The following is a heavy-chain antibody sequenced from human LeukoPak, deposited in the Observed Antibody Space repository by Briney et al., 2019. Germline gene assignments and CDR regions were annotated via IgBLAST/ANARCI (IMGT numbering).Heavy chain of an antibody. D-gene: IGHD2-2*03. CDR2: IREDGSEK. J-gene: IGHJ4*02. CDR1: GFTFSSYS. CDR3: ARWLDR. V-gene: IGHV3-7*01. Sequence: GGSLRLSCAASGFTFSSYSMNWVRQAPGKGLEWVANIREDGSEKYYVDSVKGRFTISRDNAKKSLYLQMNSLRAEDSALYYCARWLDRWGQGTLVTVSS.